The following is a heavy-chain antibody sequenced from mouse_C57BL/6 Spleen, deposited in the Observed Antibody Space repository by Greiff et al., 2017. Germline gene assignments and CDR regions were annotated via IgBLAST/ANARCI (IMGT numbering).Heavy chain of an antibody. Sequence: QVQLQQPGAELVKPGASVKLSCKASGYTFTSYWMHWVKQRPGQGLEWIGMIHPNSGSTNYNEKFKSKATLTVDKSSSTAYIQLSSLTSEDSAVYYCARFWDYFDYWGQGTTLTVSS. J-gene: IGHJ2*01. CDR2: IHPNSGST. D-gene: IGHD4-1*01. CDR3: ARFWDYFDY. CDR1: GYTFTSYW. V-gene: IGHV1-64*01.